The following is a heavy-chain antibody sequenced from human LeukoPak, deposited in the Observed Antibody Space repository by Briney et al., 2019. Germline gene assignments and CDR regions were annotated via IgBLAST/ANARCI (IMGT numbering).Heavy chain of an antibody. J-gene: IGHJ4*02. Sequence: ASVTVSCKVSGYTLTELSMHWVRQAPGKGLEWMGGFDPEDGETIYAQKFQGRVTMTEDTSTDTAYMELSSLRSEDTAVYYCATSYIYPGQLLSYWGQGTLVTVSS. CDR3: ATSYIYPGQLLSY. V-gene: IGHV1-24*01. CDR1: GYTLTELS. CDR2: FDPEDGET. D-gene: IGHD2-2*01.